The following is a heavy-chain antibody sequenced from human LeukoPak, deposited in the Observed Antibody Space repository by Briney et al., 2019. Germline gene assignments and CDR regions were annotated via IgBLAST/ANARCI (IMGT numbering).Heavy chain of an antibody. CDR1: GGSISSGGYY. D-gene: IGHD6-13*01. Sequence: SETLSLTCTVSGGSISSGGYYWSWIRQHPGKGLEWIRYMYYSGSTYYSPSLKSRVSISVDTSKNQFSLKLSSVTAADTAVYYCARYALSGAAAREISNNWFDPWGQGTLVTVSS. CDR2: MYYSGST. J-gene: IGHJ5*02. V-gene: IGHV4-31*03. CDR3: ARYALSGAAAREISNNWFDP.